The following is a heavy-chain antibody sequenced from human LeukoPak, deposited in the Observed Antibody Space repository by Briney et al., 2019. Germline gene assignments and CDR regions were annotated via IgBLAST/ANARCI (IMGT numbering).Heavy chain of an antibody. D-gene: IGHD6-6*01. V-gene: IGHV3-66*02. Sequence: GGSLRLSCAASGFTVSSNYMSWVRQAPGKGLEWVSVIYSGGSTYYADSVKGRFTISRDNSKNTLYLQMNSLRVEDTAVYYCARAEQLLLDYWGQGTLLTVSS. CDR2: IYSGGST. CDR3: ARAEQLLLDY. J-gene: IGHJ4*02. CDR1: GFTVSSNY.